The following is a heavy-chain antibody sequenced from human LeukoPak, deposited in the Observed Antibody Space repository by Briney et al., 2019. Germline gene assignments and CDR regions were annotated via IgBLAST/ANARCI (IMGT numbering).Heavy chain of an antibody. CDR2: INHSGST. J-gene: IGHJ5*02. CDR1: GGSFRGYY. Sequence: SETLSLTCAVYGGSFRGYYWSWIRQPPGKGLEWIGEINHSGSTNYTPSIKSRVTISVDTSKNQSSLKLSSVTAADTAVYYCARGRIVGAPRSLFDPWGQGTLVTVSS. V-gene: IGHV4-34*01. D-gene: IGHD1-26*01. CDR3: ARGRIVGAPRSLFDP.